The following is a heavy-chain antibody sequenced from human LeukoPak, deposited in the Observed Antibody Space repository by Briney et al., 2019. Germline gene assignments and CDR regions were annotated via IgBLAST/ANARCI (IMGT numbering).Heavy chain of an antibody. CDR2: IFPGDSNT. V-gene: IGHV5-51*01. D-gene: IGHD3-10*01. J-gene: IGHJ6*02. CDR3: ARADQFLWLGDARRPYYYGLDV. Sequence: GESLTISCKGSGYSFPGYWIGWVRQIPGKGLDWMGIIFPGDSNTRYSTSFQGQVTISADKSSKTAYLQWSSLKTSDTAMYYCARADQFLWLGDARRPYYYGLDVWGQGTSVTVSS. CDR1: GYSFPGYW.